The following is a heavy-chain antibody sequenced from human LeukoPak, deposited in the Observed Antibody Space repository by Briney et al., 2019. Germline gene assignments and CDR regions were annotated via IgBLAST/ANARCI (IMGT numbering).Heavy chain of an antibody. CDR1: GASLNSYY. CDR3: AREGRYGDYEGY. Sequence: TTSETLSLTCTVSGASLNSYYWSWIRQPAGKGLEWIGRIYSGGSTNYNPSLKSRVTLSVDTSRNQFSLRPSSLTVADTAVYYCAREGRYGDYEGYWSQGTLVTVSS. J-gene: IGHJ4*02. D-gene: IGHD4-17*01. CDR2: IYSGGST. V-gene: IGHV4-4*07.